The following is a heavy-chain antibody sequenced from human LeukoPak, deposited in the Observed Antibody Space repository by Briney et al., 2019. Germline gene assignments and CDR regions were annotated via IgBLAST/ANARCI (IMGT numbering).Heavy chain of an antibody. CDR1: GYTFTSYA. J-gene: IGHJ4*02. CDR3: ARGAPDIVVVPAAMPGIGY. CDR2: INTNTGNP. D-gene: IGHD2-2*01. Sequence: ASVKVSCKASGYTFTSYAMNWVRQAPGQGLEWMGWINTNTGNPTYAQGFTGRFVFSLDTSVSTAYLQISSLKAEDTAVYYCARGAPDIVVVPAAMPGIGYWGQGTLVTVSS. V-gene: IGHV7-4-1*02.